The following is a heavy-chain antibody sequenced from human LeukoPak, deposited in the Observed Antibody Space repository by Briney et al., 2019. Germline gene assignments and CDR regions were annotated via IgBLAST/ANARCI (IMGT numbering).Heavy chain of an antibody. CDR1: GFTVSSNY. J-gene: IGHJ3*02. CDR2: IYSGGST. V-gene: IGHV3-66*01. CDR3: ARGVVAARDAFDI. D-gene: IGHD2-15*01. Sequence: GGSLRLSCAASGFTVSSNYMSWVRQAPGKGLEWVSVIYSGGSTYYADSVKGRFTTSRDNSKNTLYLQMNSLRAEDTAVYYCARGVVAARDAFDIWGQGTMVTVSS.